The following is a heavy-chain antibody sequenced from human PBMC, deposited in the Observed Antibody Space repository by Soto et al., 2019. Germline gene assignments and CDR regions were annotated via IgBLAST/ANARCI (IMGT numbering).Heavy chain of an antibody. Sequence: QVQLVESGGGVVQPGRSLRLSCEASGFTFSSYGMHWVRQAPGTGLEWVAVLWYDGSNKYYGDYVKGRFTSSRDNSKNTLYLKMNSLRAEDTAVYYCARDRVYGSGRMDYDGMDVWGQGTTVTVSS. V-gene: IGHV3-33*01. CDR3: ARDRVYGSGRMDYDGMDV. CDR1: GFTFSSYG. D-gene: IGHD3-10*01. J-gene: IGHJ6*02. CDR2: LWYDGSNK.